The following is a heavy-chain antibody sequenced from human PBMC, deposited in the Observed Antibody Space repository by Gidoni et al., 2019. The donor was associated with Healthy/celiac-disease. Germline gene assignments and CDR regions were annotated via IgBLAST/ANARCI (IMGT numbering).Heavy chain of an antibody. V-gene: IGHV3-73*02. CDR2: IRSKANSYAT. Sequence: EVQLVESGGGLVQPGGSLKLSCAASGFTFSGSAMHWVRQASGKGLEWVGRIRSKANSYATAYAASVKGRFTISRDDSKNTAYLQMNSLKTEDTAVYYCTRRTEEGDYWGQGTLVTVSS. CDR3: TRRTEEGDY. CDR1: GFTFSGSA. J-gene: IGHJ4*02.